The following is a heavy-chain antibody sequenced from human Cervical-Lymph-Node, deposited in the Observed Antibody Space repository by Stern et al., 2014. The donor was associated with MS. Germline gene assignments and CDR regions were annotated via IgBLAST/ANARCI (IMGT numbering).Heavy chain of an antibody. CDR2: IYTSGTT. D-gene: IGHD5-24*01. J-gene: IGHJ6*02. CDR3: ARDLVAPKKFNYYYGLDV. V-gene: IGHV4-61*02. CDR1: GGSISSGDYY. Sequence: QVQLQESGPGLVKPSQTLSLTCTVSGGSISSGDYYWNWIRQPAGKGLEWIGRIYTSGTTNYNPSLMSRVTISLDTSNNQFSLKLSSVTAADTAVYYCARDLVAPKKFNYYYGLDVWGQGTTVTVSS.